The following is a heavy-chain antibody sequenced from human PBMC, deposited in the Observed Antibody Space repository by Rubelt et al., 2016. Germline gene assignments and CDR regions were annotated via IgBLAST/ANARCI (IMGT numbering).Heavy chain of an antibody. CDR3: ARVGISYDFWSGYYAALSPSPPADY. V-gene: IGHV7-4-1*02. Sequence: QVQLVQSGSELKKPGASVKVSCKASGYTFTSYAMNWVRQAPGQGLEWMGWINTNTGNPTYAQGFTGRFVFSLDTSVSTAYLQISSLKAEDTAVYYCARVGISYDFWSGYYAALSPSPPADYWGQGTLVTVSS. J-gene: IGHJ4*02. CDR1: GYTFTSYA. CDR2: INTNTGNP. D-gene: IGHD3-3*01.